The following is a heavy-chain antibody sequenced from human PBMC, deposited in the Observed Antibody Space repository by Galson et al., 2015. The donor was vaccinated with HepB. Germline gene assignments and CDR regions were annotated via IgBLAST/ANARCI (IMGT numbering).Heavy chain of an antibody. J-gene: IGHJ4*02. V-gene: IGHV1-18*04. CDR3: ARDVRPYRSGGSCYYGY. CDR1: GYTFTSYG. D-gene: IGHD2-15*01. Sequence: SVKVSCKASGYTFTSYGISWVRQAPGQGLEWMGWISAYNGNTNYEQKLQGRVTMTTDTSTSTAYMELRSLRSDDTAVYYCARDVRPYRSGGSCYYGYWGQGTLVTVSS. CDR2: ISAYNGNT.